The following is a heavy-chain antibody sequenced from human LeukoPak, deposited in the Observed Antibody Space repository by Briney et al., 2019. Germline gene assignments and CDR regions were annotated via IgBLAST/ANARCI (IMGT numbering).Heavy chain of an antibody. J-gene: IGHJ4*02. V-gene: IGHV3-30*18. Sequence: PGRSLRLSCAASGFTFSSYGMHWVRQAPGKGLEWVAVISYDGSNKYYADSVKGRFTISRDNSKNTLYLQMNSLRAEDTAVHYCAKDPDPKLPSGYFDYWGQGTLVTVSS. CDR1: GFTFSSYG. D-gene: IGHD2-15*01. CDR2: ISYDGSNK. CDR3: AKDPDPKLPSGYFDY.